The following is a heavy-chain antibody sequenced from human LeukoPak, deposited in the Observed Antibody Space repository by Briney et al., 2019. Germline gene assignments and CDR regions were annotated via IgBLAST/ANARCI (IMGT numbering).Heavy chain of an antibody. V-gene: IGHV4-4*02. CDR1: GGSISSSNW. D-gene: IGHD2-15*01. J-gene: IGHJ6*02. Sequence: SGTLSLTCAVSGGSISSSNWWSWVRQPPGKGLEWIGEIYHSGSTNYNPSLKSRVTISVDKSKNQFSLKLSSVTAADTAVYYCARVKAEVGYCSGGSCYGSYYYGMDVWGQGTTVTVSS. CDR3: ARVKAEVGYCSGGSCYGSYYYGMDV. CDR2: IYHSGST.